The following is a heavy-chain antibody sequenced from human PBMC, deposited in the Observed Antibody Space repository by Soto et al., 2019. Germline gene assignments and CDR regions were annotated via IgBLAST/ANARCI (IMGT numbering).Heavy chain of an antibody. CDR2: ISAYNGNT. Sequence: ASVKVSCKASGYTFTSYGISWVRQAPGQGVGGEAWISAYNGNTNYAQKLQGRVTMTTDTSTSTAYMELRSLRSDDTAVYYCAIYGVCTNGVCYTHYYYYGMDVWGQGTTVTVSS. CDR3: AIYGVCTNGVCYTHYYYYGMDV. D-gene: IGHD2-8*01. J-gene: IGHJ6*02. V-gene: IGHV1-18*01. CDR1: GYTFTSYG.